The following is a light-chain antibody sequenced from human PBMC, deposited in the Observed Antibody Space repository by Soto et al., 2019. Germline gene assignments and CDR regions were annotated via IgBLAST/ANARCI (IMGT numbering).Light chain of an antibody. Sequence: DIVMTQSPASLAVSLGEMAAINCKSSQSVLHSSNNKNYLAWYQQKPRQPPKLLIYWASTRESGVPDLFSGSGSGLDFMLATSSLHAADVAVYYCQQDFNNSQTFGEVTKVDIK. CDR3: QQDFNNSQT. J-gene: IGKJ4*01. CDR2: WAS. V-gene: IGKV4-1*01. CDR1: QSVLHSSNNKNY.